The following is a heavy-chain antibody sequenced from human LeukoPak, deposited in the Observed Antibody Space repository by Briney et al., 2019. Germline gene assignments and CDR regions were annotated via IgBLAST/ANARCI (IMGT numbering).Heavy chain of an antibody. CDR3: ARLPPSPYSSGWYSLDY. J-gene: IGHJ4*02. Sequence: EESLKISCQGSGYSFGYIFSTYWIGWVRQMPGNGLEWVGIIYPGDSYTNYSPSFQGHVTISADKSISTAYLQWSSLKASDTAMYYCARLPPSPYSSGWYSLDYWGQGTLVTVSS. V-gene: IGHV5-51*01. CDR2: IYPGDSYT. D-gene: IGHD6-19*01. CDR1: GYSFGYIFSTYW.